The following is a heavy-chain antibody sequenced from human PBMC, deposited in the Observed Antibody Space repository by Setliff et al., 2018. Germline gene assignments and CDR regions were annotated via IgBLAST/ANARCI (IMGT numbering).Heavy chain of an antibody. CDR1: GYTFTTHG. CDR2: NSA. J-gene: IGHJ4*02. CDR3: ARGPPDFVVVPAAAKFDY. V-gene: IGHV1-18*01. D-gene: IGHD2-2*01. Sequence: ASVKVSCKASGYTFTTHGISWVRQAPGQGLEWMGWNSAYAQKFQGRVTMTTDTPTSTAYMELRSLRTDDTAVYYCARGPPDFVVVPAAAKFDYWGQGTLVTVSS.